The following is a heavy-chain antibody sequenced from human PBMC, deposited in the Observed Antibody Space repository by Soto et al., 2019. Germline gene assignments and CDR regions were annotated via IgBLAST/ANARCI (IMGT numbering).Heavy chain of an antibody. V-gene: IGHV4-59*01. J-gene: IGHJ4*02. Sequence: SETLSLTCTVSGGSMSSYYWSWIRQPPGKGLEWIGYIYYSGNTNYNPSLKSRVTISVDTSKNQFSLKLRSVTAADTAVYYCERVGGPRGPKWGQGTLVTVSS. D-gene: IGHD3-16*01. CDR3: ERVGGPRGPK. CDR2: IYYSGNT. CDR1: GGSMSSYY.